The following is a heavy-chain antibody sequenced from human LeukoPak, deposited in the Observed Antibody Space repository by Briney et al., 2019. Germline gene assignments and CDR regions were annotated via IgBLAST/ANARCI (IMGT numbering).Heavy chain of an antibody. Sequence: TGGSLRLSCAATGFNFGVYNMNWVRQAPGKGLEWVSSISSRSSYMDYTDSVGGRFTVSRDNAQDTLYLQMTGLRVEDTAVYYCARESNFADSFDIWGQGTMVTVSS. D-gene: IGHD2/OR15-2a*01. CDR1: GFNFGVYN. CDR3: ARESNFADSFDI. J-gene: IGHJ3*02. CDR2: ISSRSSYM. V-gene: IGHV3-21*01.